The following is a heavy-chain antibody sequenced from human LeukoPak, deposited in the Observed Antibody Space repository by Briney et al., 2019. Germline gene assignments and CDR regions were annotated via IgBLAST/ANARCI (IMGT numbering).Heavy chain of an antibody. CDR1: GGSVSSDS. CDR2: IYNTGSS. J-gene: IGHJ2*01. V-gene: IGHV4-59*08. D-gene: IGHD3-10*01. CDR3: ARLGKMNLVRGTFWYFDL. Sequence: PSETLSLTCTVSGGSVSSDSWNWIRQSPGRGLEFIGYIYNTGSSNHNPSLKNRVTISLDKSKGQLSLELISVTAADTAIYYCARLGKMNLVRGTFWYFDLWGRGTLVTVSS.